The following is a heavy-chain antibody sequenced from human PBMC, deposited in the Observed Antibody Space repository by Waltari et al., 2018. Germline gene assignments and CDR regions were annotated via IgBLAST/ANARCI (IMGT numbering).Heavy chain of an antibody. J-gene: IGHJ6*02. CDR1: GYTFTSYA. V-gene: IGHV1-3*01. CDR2: INAGKCNT. Sequence: QVQLVQSGAEVKKPGASVKVSCKASGYTFTSYAMHWVRQAPGQRLEWMGWINAGKCNTKYSQKCQGRVTITRDTAASTAYMELSSLRSEDTAVYYCARAGTSDSSGYYPYYYYYYGMDVWGQGTTVTVSS. D-gene: IGHD3-22*01. CDR3: ARAGTSDSSGYYPYYYYYYGMDV.